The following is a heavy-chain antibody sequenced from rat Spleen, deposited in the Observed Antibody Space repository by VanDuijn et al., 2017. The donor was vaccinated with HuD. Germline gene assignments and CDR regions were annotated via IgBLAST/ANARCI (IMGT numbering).Heavy chain of an antibody. V-gene: IGHV5-29*01. J-gene: IGHJ3*01. Sequence: EVQLVESDGGLVQPGRSLKLSCAASGFTFDDYGMAWVRQAPTKGLEWVATISSDGRRNYYRDSVKGRFTISIDNAKSALYLQMNSLGSEETALYYCSRGLGPQWFAYWGQGTLVTVYS. CDR1: GFTFDDYG. D-gene: IGHD4-6*01. CDR3: SRGLGPQWFAY. CDR2: ISSDGRRN.